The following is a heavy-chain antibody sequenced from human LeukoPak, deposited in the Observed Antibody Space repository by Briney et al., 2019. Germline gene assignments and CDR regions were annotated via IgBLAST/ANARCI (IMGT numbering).Heavy chain of an antibody. Sequence: PSETLSLTCTVSGGSISSGGYYWSWIRQHPGKGLEWIGYIYYSGSTYYNPSLKSRVTISVDTSKNQFSLKLSSVTAADTAVYYCARGDPQGWFYPGWFDPWGQGTLVTVSS. J-gene: IGHJ5*02. D-gene: IGHD2-15*01. V-gene: IGHV4-31*03. CDR2: IYYSGST. CDR1: GGSISSGGYY. CDR3: ARGDPQGWFYPGWFDP.